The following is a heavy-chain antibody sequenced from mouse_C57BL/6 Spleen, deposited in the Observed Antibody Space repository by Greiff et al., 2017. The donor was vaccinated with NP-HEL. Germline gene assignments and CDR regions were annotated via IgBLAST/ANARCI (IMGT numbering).Heavy chain of an antibody. J-gene: IGHJ2*01. CDR2: IYPGDGDT. CDR1: GYAFSSSW. D-gene: IGHD2-1*01. Sequence: QVHVKQSGPELVKPGASVKISCKASGYAFSSSWMNWVKQRPGKGLEWIGRIYPGDGDTNYNGKFKGKATLTADKSSSTAYMQLSSLTSEDSAVYFCARYGNYVGYWGQGTTLTVSS. CDR3: ARYGNYVGY. V-gene: IGHV1-82*01.